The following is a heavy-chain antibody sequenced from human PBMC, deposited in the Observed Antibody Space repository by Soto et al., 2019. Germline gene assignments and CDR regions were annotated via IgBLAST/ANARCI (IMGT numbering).Heavy chain of an antibody. J-gene: IGHJ6*02. CDR2: IYSDNNT. V-gene: IGHV3-53*05. CDR1: GFTVSSDS. CDR3: ATHYSDIDV. Sequence: EVQLVETGGDLIQPGGSLRLSCAASGFTVSSDSMTWVRQAPGKGLEWISIIYSDNNTDYADSVKGQFSISRDTSNNISSLPTNSLTADDTPADYCATHYSDIDVWGQGTTLSVSS.